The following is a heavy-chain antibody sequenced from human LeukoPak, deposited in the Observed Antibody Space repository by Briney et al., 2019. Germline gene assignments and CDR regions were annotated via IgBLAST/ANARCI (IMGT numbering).Heavy chain of an antibody. CDR3: AGFQLLRDGWFDP. J-gene: IGHJ5*02. CDR1: GGSISSYY. CDR2: IYYSGST. D-gene: IGHD2-2*01. V-gene: IGHV4-59*01. Sequence: SETLSLTCTVSGGSISSYYWSWIRQPPGKGLEWIGYIYYSGSTNYNPSLKSRVAISVDTSKNQFSLKLSSVTAADTAVYYCAGFQLLRDGWFDPWGQGTLVTVSS.